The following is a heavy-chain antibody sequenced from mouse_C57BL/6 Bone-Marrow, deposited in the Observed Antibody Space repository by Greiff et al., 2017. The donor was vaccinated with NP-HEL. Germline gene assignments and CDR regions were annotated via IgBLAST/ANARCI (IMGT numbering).Heavy chain of an antibody. CDR3: ARRDYYGSSSVYLDY. Sequence: EVHLVESGGGLVKPGGSLKLSCAASGFTFSDYGMHWVRQAPEKGLEWVAYISSGSSTIYYADTVKGRFTLSRDNAKNTLFLQMTSLRAEDTAMYYCARRDYYGSSSVYLDYWGQGTTLTVSS. J-gene: IGHJ2*01. CDR2: ISSGSSTI. CDR1: GFTFSDYG. V-gene: IGHV5-17*01. D-gene: IGHD1-1*01.